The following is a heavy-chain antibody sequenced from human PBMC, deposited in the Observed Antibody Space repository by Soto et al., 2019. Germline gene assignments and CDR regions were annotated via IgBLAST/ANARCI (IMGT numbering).Heavy chain of an antibody. Sequence: QVQLQESGPGLVKPSQTLSLTCTVSGGSISSGGYYWSWIRQHPGKGLEWIGYIYYSGSTYYNPSLKSRVTISVDTSKNQFSLKLSSVTAADTAVYYCARGGLSRSSGWWDFVYWGQGTLVTVSS. CDR2: IYYSGST. CDR3: ARGGLSRSSGWWDFVY. CDR1: GGSISSGGYY. J-gene: IGHJ4*02. V-gene: IGHV4-31*03. D-gene: IGHD6-19*01.